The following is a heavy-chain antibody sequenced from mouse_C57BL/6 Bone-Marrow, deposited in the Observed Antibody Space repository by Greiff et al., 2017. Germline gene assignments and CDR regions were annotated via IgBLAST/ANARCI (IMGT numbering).Heavy chain of an antibody. V-gene: IGHV5-9*01. J-gene: IGHJ2*01. CDR3: ARNYSSSYGYFDY. Sequence: EVKLMESGGGLVKPGGSLKLSCAASGFTFSSYTMSWVRQTPEKRLEWVATISGGGGNTYYPDSVKGRFTISRDNAKNTLYLQMSSLRSEDTALYYCARNYSSSYGYFDYWGQGTTLTVSS. D-gene: IGHD1-1*01. CDR2: ISGGGGNT. CDR1: GFTFSSYT.